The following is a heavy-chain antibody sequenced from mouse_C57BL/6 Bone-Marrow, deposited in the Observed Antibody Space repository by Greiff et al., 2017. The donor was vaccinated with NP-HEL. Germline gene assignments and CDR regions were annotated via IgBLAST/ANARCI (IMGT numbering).Heavy chain of an antibody. D-gene: IGHD1-1*01. CDR3: ARDTTVVAYYFDY. CDR1: GYTFTSYW. CDR2: IYPGSGST. J-gene: IGHJ2*01. Sequence: VQLQQPGAELVKPGASVKMSCKASGYTFTSYWITWVKQRPGQGLEWIGDIYPGSGSTNYNEKFKSKATLTVDTSSSTAYMQLSSLTSEDSAVYYCARDTTVVAYYFDYWGQGTTLTVSS. V-gene: IGHV1-55*01.